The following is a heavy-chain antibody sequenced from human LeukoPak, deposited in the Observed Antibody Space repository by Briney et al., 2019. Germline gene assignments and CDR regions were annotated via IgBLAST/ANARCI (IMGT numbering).Heavy chain of an antibody. CDR2: IYYSGST. J-gene: IGHJ4*02. V-gene: IGHV4-39*07. D-gene: IGHD3-10*01. Sequence: SETLSLTCTVSGGSISSSSYYWGWVRQPPGKGLEWIGSIYYSGSTYYNPSLKNRVTISVDTSKNQFSLKLSSVTDADTAVYYCARGITRFGGKDEGSYYFDYWGQGTLVTVSS. CDR1: GGSISSSSYY. CDR3: ARGITRFGGKDEGSYYFDY.